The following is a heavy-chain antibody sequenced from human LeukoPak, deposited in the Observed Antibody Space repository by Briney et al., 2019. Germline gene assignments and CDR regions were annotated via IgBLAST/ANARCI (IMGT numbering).Heavy chain of an antibody. J-gene: IGHJ4*02. V-gene: IGHV1-2*02. Sequence: ASVKVSCKASGYTFTDLYIHWVRQAPGQGLEWMGWINPNSGSTKYAQKFQGRATMTRNTSISTAYMEVSRLRSDGTAMFYCARDTSIVGATAVDYWGQGTLVTVSS. CDR2: INPNSGST. CDR1: GYTFTDLY. CDR3: ARDTSIVGATAVDY. D-gene: IGHD1-26*01.